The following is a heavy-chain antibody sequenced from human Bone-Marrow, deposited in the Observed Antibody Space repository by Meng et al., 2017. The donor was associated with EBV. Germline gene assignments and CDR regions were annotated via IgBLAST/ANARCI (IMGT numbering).Heavy chain of an antibody. V-gene: IGHV2-5*02. CDR3: AHSLEAAAGVA. Sequence: HTTLTASDTTLLQPHKLCHMTLPFLWFSPSTGGGGLGWFRQPPGKALEWLSLIYWDDDKRYSPSLKSRLTITKDTSKNQVVLTMTNMDPVDTATYYCAHSLEAAAGVAWGQGTLVTVSS. D-gene: IGHD6-13*01. CDR2: IYWDDDK. J-gene: IGHJ5*02. CDR1: WFSPSTGGGG.